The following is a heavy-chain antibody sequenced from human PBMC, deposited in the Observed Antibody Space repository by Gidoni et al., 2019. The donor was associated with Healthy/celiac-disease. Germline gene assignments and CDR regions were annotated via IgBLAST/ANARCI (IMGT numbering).Heavy chain of an antibody. D-gene: IGHD1-26*01. CDR3: ARPREELSGAFDI. Sequence: QVQLQQWGAGLLKPSENLSLTCAFYGGAFSGSYWRWIRQPPGKGLEWIGEINHSGSTNYNPSLKSRVTISVDTSKNQFSLKLSSVTAADTAVYYCARPREELSGAFDIWGQGTMVTVSS. V-gene: IGHV4-34*01. J-gene: IGHJ3*02. CDR1: GGAFSGSY. CDR2: INHSGST.